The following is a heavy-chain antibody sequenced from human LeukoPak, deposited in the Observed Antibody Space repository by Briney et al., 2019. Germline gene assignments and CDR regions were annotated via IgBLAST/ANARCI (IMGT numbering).Heavy chain of an antibody. J-gene: IGHJ4*02. CDR2: ISSTGGGT. CDR3: AKVGPTDDY. V-gene: IGHV3-23*01. Sequence: PGGSLRLSCVGSGFTFNKYGMNWVRQAPGKGLEWVSSISSTGGGTYYAASVKGRFTISRDSSKNTLYLQMDSLRAEDTAIYYCAKVGPTDDYWGQGTLVTVSS. D-gene: IGHD1-14*01. CDR1: GFTFNKYG.